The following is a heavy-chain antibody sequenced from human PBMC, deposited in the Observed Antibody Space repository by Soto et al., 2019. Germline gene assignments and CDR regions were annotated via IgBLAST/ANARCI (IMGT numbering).Heavy chain of an antibody. CDR2: INAGNGNR. Sequence: RASVPVSCKTSGYTFTSYAMHWVRQAPGQRLEWMGGINAGNGNRKYSQKFQGRVPITRDTSASTAYMGRSSLRSEDTAVYYCGRRSPSSGYFDSWGQGTLVTVAS. CDR3: GRRSPSSGYFDS. D-gene: IGHD3-22*01. V-gene: IGHV1-3*01. CDR1: GYTFTSYA. J-gene: IGHJ4*02.